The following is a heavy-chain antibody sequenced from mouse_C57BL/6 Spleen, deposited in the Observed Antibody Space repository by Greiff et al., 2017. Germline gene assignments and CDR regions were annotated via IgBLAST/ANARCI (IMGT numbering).Heavy chain of an antibody. CDR1: GYTFTEYT. CDR2: FYPGSGSI. J-gene: IGHJ1*03. CDR3: ARHEEHYSNYDWYFDV. V-gene: IGHV1-62-2*01. Sequence: VKLLESGAELVKPGASVKLSCKASGYTFTEYTIHWVKQRPGQGLEWIGGFYPGSGSIKYNEKFKDKATLTADKSSSTVYMELRRLTSEDSAVYFCARHEEHYSNYDWYFDVWGTGTTVTVSS. D-gene: IGHD2-5*01.